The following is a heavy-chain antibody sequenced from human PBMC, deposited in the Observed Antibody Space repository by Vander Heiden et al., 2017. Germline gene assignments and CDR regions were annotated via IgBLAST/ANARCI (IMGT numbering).Heavy chain of an antibody. CDR2: IKSKADGGTT. Sequence: EVQLVESGGGWVKPGGSLRLSCTASEFIFSSAWMSWVRQAPGKGLEWVGRIKSKADGGTTDYAAPVKDRFTIFRDDSKNTLYLQMNSLKTDDTAFYYCTRPYGADHYFDYWGQGALVTVSS. D-gene: IGHD3-10*01. CDR3: TRPYGADHYFDY. V-gene: IGHV3-15*01. J-gene: IGHJ4*02. CDR1: EFIFSSAW.